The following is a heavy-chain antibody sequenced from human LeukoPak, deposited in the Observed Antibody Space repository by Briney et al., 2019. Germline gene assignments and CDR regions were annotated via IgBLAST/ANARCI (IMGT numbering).Heavy chain of an antibody. CDR3: ARLSSSGSPPTY. Sequence: SETLSLTYTVSGGSISSYYWSWIRQPPRRGLEWIGYIYYSGSTIYNPSLKSRVTISVDTSKNQFSLKLTSVTAADTAVYYCARLSSSGSPPTYWGQGTLVTVSS. CDR2: IYYSGST. CDR1: GGSISSYY. V-gene: IGHV4-59*01. J-gene: IGHJ4*02. D-gene: IGHD6-19*01.